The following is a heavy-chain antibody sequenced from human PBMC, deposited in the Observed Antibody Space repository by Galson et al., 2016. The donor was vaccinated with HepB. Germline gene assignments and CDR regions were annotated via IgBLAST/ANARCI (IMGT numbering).Heavy chain of an antibody. CDR1: GYSFSNYW. J-gene: IGHJ6*04. V-gene: IGHV5-51*01. CDR2: TYPADSDT. Sequence: QSGAEVKKPGESLKISCKGSGYSFSNYWIGWVRQMPGKGLEWMGITYPADSDTRYSPSFQGHVTMSADKSIRTAYLQWNSLKASDTAMYYCARFPRPTYWMYGMDVWGEGTTVSVSS. CDR3: ARFPRPTYWMYGMDV. D-gene: IGHD1-1*01.